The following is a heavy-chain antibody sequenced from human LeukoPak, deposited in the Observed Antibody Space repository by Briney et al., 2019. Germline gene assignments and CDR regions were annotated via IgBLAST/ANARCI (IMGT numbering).Heavy chain of an antibody. CDR3: ARGVPHLDY. Sequence: SETLSLTCTVSGGSISSYYWSWIRQPPGKGLEWIGYIYYSGSTNYNPSLKSQVTISVDTSKSQFSLKLSSVTAADTAGYYCARGVPHLDYWGQGTLVTVSS. J-gene: IGHJ4*02. CDR1: GGSISSYY. D-gene: IGHD3-10*01. CDR2: IYYSGST. V-gene: IGHV4-59*01.